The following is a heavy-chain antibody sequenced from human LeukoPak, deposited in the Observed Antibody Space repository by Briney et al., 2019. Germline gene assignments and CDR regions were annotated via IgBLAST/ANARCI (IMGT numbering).Heavy chain of an antibody. CDR2: IYSGGST. V-gene: IGHV3-53*01. CDR1: GFTVSSNY. J-gene: IGHJ4*02. CDR3: ARGLRYYGDYEYYFDY. Sequence: GGSLRLSCAASGFTVSSNYMSWVRQAPGKGLEWVSVIYSGGSTYYADSVKGRFTIFRDNSKNTLYLQMNSLRAEDTAVYYCARGLRYYGDYEYYFDYWGQGTLVTVSS. D-gene: IGHD4-17*01.